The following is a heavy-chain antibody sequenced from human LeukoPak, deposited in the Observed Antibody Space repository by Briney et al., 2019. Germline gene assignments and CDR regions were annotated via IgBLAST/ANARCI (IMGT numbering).Heavy chain of an antibody. CDR3: ARWGQAKSFDY. V-gene: IGHV4-59*01. D-gene: IGHD1-26*01. Sequence: PSETLSLTCTVSGGSISSYYWSWIRQPPGKGLEWIGYIYYSGSTNYNPSLKSRVTISVDTSKNQFSLKLSSVTAADTAVYYCARWGQAKSFDYWGQGALVTVSS. J-gene: IGHJ4*02. CDR2: IYYSGST. CDR1: GGSISSYY.